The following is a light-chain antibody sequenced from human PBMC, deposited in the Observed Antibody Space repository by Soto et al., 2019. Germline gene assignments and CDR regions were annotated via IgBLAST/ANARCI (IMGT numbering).Light chain of an antibody. J-gene: IGKJ2*01. V-gene: IGKV1-5*01. Sequence: DIQMTQSPSTLSASVGDRVTITCRASQSMSTWLAWYQQKAGTAPKLLIYDASSLKSGVPSRFSGSGSGTEFTLTISSLQPDDFATYYCQHYNGYFGQGTRLEI. CDR3: QHYNGY. CDR2: DAS. CDR1: QSMSTW.